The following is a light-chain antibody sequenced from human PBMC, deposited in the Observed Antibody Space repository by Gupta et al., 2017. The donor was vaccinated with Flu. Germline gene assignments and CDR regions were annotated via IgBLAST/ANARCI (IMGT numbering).Light chain of an antibody. Sequence: QSVLTQPPSVSAAPGQKVTISCSGSSSNIGNNYVSWYQQFPGTAHKLLIYENNKRPSGIPDRFSGSKSGTSATLGITGLQTGDEADYSCATWDTSLSVYVFGTGTKVTVL. V-gene: IGLV1-51*02. CDR3: ATWDTSLSVYV. CDR1: SSNIGNNY. J-gene: IGLJ1*01. CDR2: ENN.